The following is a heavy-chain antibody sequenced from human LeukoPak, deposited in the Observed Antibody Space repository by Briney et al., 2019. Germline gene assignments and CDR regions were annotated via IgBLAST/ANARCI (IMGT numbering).Heavy chain of an antibody. CDR2: IYHSGST. V-gene: IGHV4-38-2*01. D-gene: IGHD2/OR15-2a*01. Sequence: PSETLSLTCAVSGYSISSGYYWGWIRQPPGKGLEWIGSIYHSGSTYYNPSLKSRVTISVDTSKNQFSLKLSSVTAADTVVYYCARGIGGYFDYWGQGTLVTVSS. CDR1: GYSISSGYY. J-gene: IGHJ4*02. CDR3: ARGIGGYFDY.